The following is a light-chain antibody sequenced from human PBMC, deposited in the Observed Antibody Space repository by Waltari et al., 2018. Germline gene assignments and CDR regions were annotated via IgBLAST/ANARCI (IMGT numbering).Light chain of an antibody. CDR1: QSISSY. V-gene: IGKV1-39*01. CDR3: QQSYSTLVT. CDR2: AAS. Sequence: DLQMTQSPSSLSASVGYRVTITCRASQSISSYLNWYQQKPGKAPKLLIYAASSLQSGVPSRFSGSGSGTDFTLTISSLQPEDFATYYCQQSYSTLVTFGQGTKVEIK. J-gene: IGKJ1*01.